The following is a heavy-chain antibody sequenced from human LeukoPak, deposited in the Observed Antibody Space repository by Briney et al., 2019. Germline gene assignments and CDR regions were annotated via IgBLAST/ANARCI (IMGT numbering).Heavy chain of an antibody. V-gene: IGHV3-23*01. CDR1: GFTFSSYA. CDR3: AKDGSSSGWIQYYYYGMDV. D-gene: IGHD6-19*01. Sequence: GGSLRLSCAASGFTFSSYAMSWVRQAPGKGLEWVSAISGSGGCTYYADSVKGRFTISRDNSKNTLYLQMNSLRAEDTAVYYCAKDGSSSGWIQYYYYGMDVWGQGTTVTVSS. J-gene: IGHJ6*02. CDR2: ISGSGGCT.